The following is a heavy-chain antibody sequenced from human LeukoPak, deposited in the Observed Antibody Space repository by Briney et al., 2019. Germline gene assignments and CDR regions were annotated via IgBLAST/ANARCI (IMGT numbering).Heavy chain of an antibody. Sequence: ASVKVSCKASGYTFTSYYIHWVRQAPGQGLEWMGLVNPSGINTNYAQEFQGRVTMTRDTSARTVYMELSSLRSEDTAVYCCARDGTAGELFDYWGQGTLVTVSS. CDR3: ARDGTAGELFDY. J-gene: IGHJ4*02. V-gene: IGHV1-46*01. D-gene: IGHD3-10*01. CDR2: VNPSGINT. CDR1: GYTFTSYY.